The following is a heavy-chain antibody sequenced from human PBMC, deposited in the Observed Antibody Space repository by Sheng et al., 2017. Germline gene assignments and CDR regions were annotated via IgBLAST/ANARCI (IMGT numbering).Heavy chain of an antibody. CDR2: IWHDGSNE. D-gene: IGHD3-10*01. Sequence: QVQLVESGGGVVQPGRSLRLSCAASGFTFRIYGMHWARQAPGKGLEWVAAIWHDGSNEYYADSVKGRFTISRDNSKNTLYLQMNSLRAEDTAVYYCAKVGRGTTWGGMDVWGQGTTVTVSS. V-gene: IGHV3-33*06. J-gene: IGHJ6*02. CDR1: GFTFRIYG. CDR3: AKVGRGTTWGGMDV.